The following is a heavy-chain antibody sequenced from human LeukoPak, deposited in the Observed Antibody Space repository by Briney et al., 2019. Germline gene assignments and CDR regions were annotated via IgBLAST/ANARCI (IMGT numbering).Heavy chain of an antibody. CDR2: INHSGST. CDR3: ARVHAWIQLWYLKDPHWYFDL. CDR1: GGSFSGYY. V-gene: IGHV4-34*01. Sequence: SETLSLTCAVYGGSFSGYYWSWIRQPPGKGLEWIGEINHSGSTNYNPSLKSRVTISVDTSKNQFSLKLSSVTAADTAVYYCARVHAWIQLWYLKDPHWYFDLWGRGTLDTVSS. D-gene: IGHD5-18*01. J-gene: IGHJ2*01.